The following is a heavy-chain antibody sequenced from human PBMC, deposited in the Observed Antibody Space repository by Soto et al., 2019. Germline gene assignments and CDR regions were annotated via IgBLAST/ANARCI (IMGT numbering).Heavy chain of an antibody. CDR2: IIPIFGTA. CDR3: ARDGGRHSGGIDY. J-gene: IGHJ4*02. D-gene: IGHD1-26*01. CDR1: GGTFSSYS. Sequence: QVQLVQSGAEVKKPGSSVKVSCKASGGTFSSYSINWVRQAPGQGLEWMGEIIPIFGTANYAQKCQGRVTITADESTSTAYMELSSLRSEDTAVYDCARDGGRHSGGIDYWGQGSLVTASS. V-gene: IGHV1-69*01.